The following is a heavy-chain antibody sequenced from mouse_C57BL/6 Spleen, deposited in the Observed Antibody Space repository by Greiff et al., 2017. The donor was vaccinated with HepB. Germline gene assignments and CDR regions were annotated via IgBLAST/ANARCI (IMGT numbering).Heavy chain of an antibody. CDR1: GFTFSSYA. CDR3: ARLGITTVVAD. Sequence: EVKLVESGGGLVKPGGSLKLSCAASGFTFSSYAMSWVRQTPEKRLEWVATISDGGSYTYYPDNVKGRFTISRDNAKNNLYLQMSHLKSEDTAMYYCARLGITTVVADWGQGTTRTVSS. D-gene: IGHD1-1*01. CDR2: ISDGGSYT. J-gene: IGHJ2*01. V-gene: IGHV5-4*03.